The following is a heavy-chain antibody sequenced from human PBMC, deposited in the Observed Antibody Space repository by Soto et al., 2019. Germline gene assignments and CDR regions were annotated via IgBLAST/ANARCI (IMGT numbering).Heavy chain of an antibody. CDR1: GFTFSSYG. CDR2: ISYDGSNK. J-gene: IGHJ6*02. D-gene: IGHD3-3*01. V-gene: IGHV3-30*18. Sequence: GSLRLSCAASGFTFSSYGMHWVRQAPGKGLEWVAGISYDGSNKYYADSVKGRFTISGDNSKNTLYLQMNSLRAEDTAVYYCSKGFGVVIITYCYYGMDVWPREAT. CDR3: SKGFGVVIITYCYYGMDV.